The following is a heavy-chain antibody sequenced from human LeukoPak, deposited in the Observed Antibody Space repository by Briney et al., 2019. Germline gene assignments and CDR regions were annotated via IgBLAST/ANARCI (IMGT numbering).Heavy chain of an antibody. D-gene: IGHD3-10*01. CDR1: GGSISSGGYY. CDR2: IYYSGST. CDR3: ASSGTPAQAKAGDYYYYGMDV. J-gene: IGHJ6*02. V-gene: IGHV4-31*03. Sequence: KASETPPLTCTVSGGSISSGGYYWSWIRQHPGKGLEWIGYIYYSGSTYYNPSLKSRVTISVDTSKNQFSLKLSSVTAADTAVYYCASSGTPAQAKAGDYYYYGMDVWGQGTTVTVSS.